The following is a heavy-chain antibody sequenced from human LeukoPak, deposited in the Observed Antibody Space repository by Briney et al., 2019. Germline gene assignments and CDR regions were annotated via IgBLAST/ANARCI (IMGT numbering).Heavy chain of an antibody. J-gene: IGHJ5*02. D-gene: IGHD3-3*01. CDR1: GGSISSGSYY. V-gene: IGHV4-61*02. Sequence: SETLSLTCTVSGGSISSGSYYWRWVRQPAGKGLEWIGRTYTSGSTNYNPSLKSRVTISVDTSKYQFSLKLRFVTAADTAVYYYARSPSAAVQFDNWGQGILVTVSS. CDR2: TYTSGST. CDR3: ARSPSAAVQFDN.